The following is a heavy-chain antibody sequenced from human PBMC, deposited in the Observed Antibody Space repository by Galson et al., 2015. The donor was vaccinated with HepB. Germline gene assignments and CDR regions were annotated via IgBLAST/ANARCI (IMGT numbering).Heavy chain of an antibody. CDR3: AREGDPYNHWSALDF. V-gene: IGHV3-33*01. Sequence: SLRLSCAASGFTFRIHGMNWVRQAPGKGLEWVASIWSDGTNKYYADSVKGRFTISRDNSKNALYLQMTSLGAEDTAVYHCAREGDPYNHWSALDFWGQGTLVTVSS. J-gene: IGHJ4*02. D-gene: IGHD3-3*01. CDR2: IWSDGTNK. CDR1: GFTFRIHG.